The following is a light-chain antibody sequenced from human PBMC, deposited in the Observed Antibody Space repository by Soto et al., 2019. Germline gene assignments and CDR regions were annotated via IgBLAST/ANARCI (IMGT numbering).Light chain of an antibody. V-gene: IGKV1-9*01. CDR2: AAS. Sequence: IQLTQSPSSLSASVGDRVTITCRASQGISSYLAWYQQKPGKAPKLLIYAASTLKSGVPSRFSGSGSGTDFTLTISSLQPEDFATYYCQQLNSYSRALTFGGGTKVEIK. CDR1: QGISSY. J-gene: IGKJ4*01. CDR3: QQLNSYSRALT.